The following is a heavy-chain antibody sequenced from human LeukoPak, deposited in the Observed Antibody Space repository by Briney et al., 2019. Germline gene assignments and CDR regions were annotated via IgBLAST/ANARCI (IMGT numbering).Heavy chain of an antibody. CDR2: IKQDGREK. Sequence: GGSLRLSCAASGFTFSSYWMSWVRQAPGKGLEWVANIKQDGREKYYVDSVKGRFTISRDNAKNSLYLQMNSLRAEDTAVYYCARGQALYNNYYYYYMDVWGKGTTVTVSS. CDR3: ARGQALYNNYYYYYMDV. J-gene: IGHJ6*03. D-gene: IGHD2-2*02. V-gene: IGHV3-7*01. CDR1: GFTFSSYW.